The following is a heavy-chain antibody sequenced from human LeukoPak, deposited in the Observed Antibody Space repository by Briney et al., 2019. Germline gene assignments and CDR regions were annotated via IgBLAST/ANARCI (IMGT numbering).Heavy chain of an antibody. J-gene: IGHJ6*02. CDR1: GFTFSSYW. Sequence: GGSLRLSCVASGFTFSSYWMHWVRQDPRKGLVWVSRINGDGRNINYADSVRGRFTISRDNAKNTLYLQMNTLRVEDTAVYYCTRDLMDYDVSTGLHHYYMDVWGQGTMVTVSS. V-gene: IGHV3-74*01. CDR2: INGDGRNI. D-gene: IGHD3-9*01. CDR3: TRDLMDYDVSTGLHHYYMDV.